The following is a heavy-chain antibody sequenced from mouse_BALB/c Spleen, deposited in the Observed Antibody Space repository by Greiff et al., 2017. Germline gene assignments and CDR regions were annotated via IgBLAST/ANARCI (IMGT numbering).Heavy chain of an antibody. CDR2: IRLKSDNYAT. Sequence: EVQLQESGGGLVQPGGSMKLSCVASGFTFSSYWMSWVRQSPEKGLEWVAEIRLKSDNYATHYAESVKGKFTISRDDSKSRLYLQMNSLRAEDTGIYYCTRRQLGLRFAYWGQGTLVTVSA. D-gene: IGHD3-2*01. J-gene: IGHJ3*01. CDR1: GFTFSSYW. CDR3: TRRQLGLRFAY. V-gene: IGHV6-6*02.